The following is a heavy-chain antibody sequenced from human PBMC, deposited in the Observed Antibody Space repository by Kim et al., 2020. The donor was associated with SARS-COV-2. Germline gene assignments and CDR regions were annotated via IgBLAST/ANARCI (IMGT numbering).Heavy chain of an antibody. Sequence: SPSFQGQVTISADKSISTAYLQWSSLKASDTAMYYCARLATSTGDSTIDYWGQGTLVTVSS. CDR3: ARLATSTGDSTIDY. D-gene: IGHD2-21*02. J-gene: IGHJ4*02. V-gene: IGHV5-51*01.